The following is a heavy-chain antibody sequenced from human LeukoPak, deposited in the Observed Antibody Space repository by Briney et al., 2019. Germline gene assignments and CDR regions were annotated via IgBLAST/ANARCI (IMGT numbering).Heavy chain of an antibody. CDR2: IDHTGST. Sequence: PSETLSLTCTVSGGSTSSYYWSWIRQPPGKGLEWIGEIDHTGSTNYNPSLKTRVTISVDTSNKHFSLRLNSVTATDTAVYYCARPRVRPTTNWFDTWGQGTLVTVSS. CDR3: ARPRVRPTTNWFDT. CDR1: GGSTSSYY. J-gene: IGHJ5*02. D-gene: IGHD1-26*01. V-gene: IGHV4-34*01.